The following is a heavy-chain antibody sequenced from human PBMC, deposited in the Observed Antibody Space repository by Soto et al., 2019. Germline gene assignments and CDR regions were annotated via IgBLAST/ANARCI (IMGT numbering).Heavy chain of an antibody. V-gene: IGHV4-34*01. CDR2: INHSGST. CDR1: GGSFSGYY. D-gene: IGHD3-22*01. Sequence: SETLSLTCAVYGGSFSGYYWSWIRQPPGKGLEWIGEINHSGSTNYNPSIKSQVTISVDTSKNQFSLKLSSVTAADTAVYYCARGEYYYDSCLDYWGQGTLVTVSS. J-gene: IGHJ4*02. CDR3: ARGEYYYDSCLDY.